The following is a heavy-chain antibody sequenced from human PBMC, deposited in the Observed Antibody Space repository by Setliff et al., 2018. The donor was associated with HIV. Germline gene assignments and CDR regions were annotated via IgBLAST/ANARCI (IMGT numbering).Heavy chain of an antibody. D-gene: IGHD3-9*01. V-gene: IGHV4-61*02. J-gene: IGHJ2*01. CDR2: IYSTGST. Sequence: PSETLSLTCTFPGDSISSGNYYWSWIRQPAGKGLEWIGRIYSTGSTNYNPSHKSRVTIPSDTSKNLFSLKLTTVTAADAAVYYCTRDTGYILSGYRPHWYFDLWGRGTLVTVSS. CDR3: TRDTGYILSGYRPHWYFDL. CDR1: GDSISSGNYY.